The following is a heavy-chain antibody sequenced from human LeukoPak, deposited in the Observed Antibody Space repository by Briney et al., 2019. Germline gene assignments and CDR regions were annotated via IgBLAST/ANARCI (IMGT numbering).Heavy chain of an antibody. CDR1: GYTFTSYG. CDR2: ISAYNGNT. V-gene: IGHV1-18*01. Sequence: VASVKVSCKASGYTFTSYGISWVRQAPGQVLVWMGWISAYNGNTNYAQKLQGRVTMTTDTSTSTAYMELRSLRSDDTAVYYCARRVTAISYYYYGMDVWGQGTTVTVSS. CDR3: ARRVTAISYYYYGMDV. J-gene: IGHJ6*02. D-gene: IGHD2-21*02.